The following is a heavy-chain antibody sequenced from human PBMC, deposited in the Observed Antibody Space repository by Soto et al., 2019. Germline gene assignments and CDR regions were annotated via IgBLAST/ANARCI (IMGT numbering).Heavy chain of an antibody. J-gene: IGHJ4*02. CDR3: ARAGSPNYYDSSGYVDY. D-gene: IGHD3-22*01. CDR1: GGSISSGDYY. CDR2: IYYSGST. V-gene: IGHV4-30-4*01. Sequence: SETLSLTCTVSGGSISSGDYYWSWIRQPPGKGLEWIGYIYYSGSTYYNPSLKSRVTISVDTSKNQFSLKLSSVTAADTAVYYCARAGSPNYYDSSGYVDYWGQGTLVTVSS.